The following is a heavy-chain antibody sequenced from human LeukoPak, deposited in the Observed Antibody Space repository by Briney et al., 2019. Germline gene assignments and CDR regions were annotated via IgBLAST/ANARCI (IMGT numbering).Heavy chain of an antibody. CDR2: ISGSGDTT. CDR1: GFTFSSYS. CDR3: ARAKTDDYFDY. V-gene: IGHV3-23*01. J-gene: IGHJ4*02. Sequence: PGGSPRLSCTASGFTFSSYSMSWVRQGPGTGLEWVSAISGSGDTTFYADSVKGRFTISRDNSKNTLYLQMNSLRAEDTAVYYCARAKTDDYFDYWGQGTLVTVSS.